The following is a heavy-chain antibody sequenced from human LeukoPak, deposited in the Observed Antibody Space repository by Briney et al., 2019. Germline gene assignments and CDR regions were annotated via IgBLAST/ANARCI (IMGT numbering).Heavy chain of an antibody. V-gene: IGHV1-18*01. D-gene: IGHD3-3*01. CDR2: ISAYSGNT. CDR3: ARAQWDYDFWSGHYGREYNWFDP. CDR1: GYTFTSYG. Sequence: ASVKVSCKASGYTFTSYGISWVRQAPGQGLEWMGWISAYSGNTNYAQKLQGRVTMTTDTSTSTAYMEPRSLRSDDTAVYYCARAQWDYDFWSGHYGREYNWFDPWGQGTLVTVSS. J-gene: IGHJ5*02.